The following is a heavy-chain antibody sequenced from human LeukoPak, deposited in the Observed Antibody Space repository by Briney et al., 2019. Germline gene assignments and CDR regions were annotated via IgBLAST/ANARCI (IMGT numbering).Heavy chain of an antibody. CDR2: IYYSGNT. V-gene: IGHV4-59*08. CDR1: GGSISSYY. CDR3: ARGGSWLVKFDF. Sequence: SETLSLTCTVSGGSISSYYWSWIRQPPGRGLEWIGYIYYSGNTNYNPSLKSRVTMSVDTSQNQFSLNLSSVTAADTAVYYCARGGSWLVKFDFWGQGTLVTVSS. J-gene: IGHJ4*02. D-gene: IGHD5-12*01.